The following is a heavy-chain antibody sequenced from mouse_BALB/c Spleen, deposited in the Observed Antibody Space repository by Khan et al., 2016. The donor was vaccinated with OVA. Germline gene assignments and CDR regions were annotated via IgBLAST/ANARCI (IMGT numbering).Heavy chain of an antibody. V-gene: IGHV14-3*02. CDR3: ATHYGNPFAY. D-gene: IGHD2-1*01. J-gene: IGHJ3*01. CDR1: GFNIKDTY. Sequence: MQLEESGAELVKPGASVKLSCSASGFNIKDTYIHWMKQRPEQGLEWIGRIDPPNDDSKYGPKFQAKATLTADTSSNTAYLQLSSLTSEDTAVYYCATHYGNPFAYWGQGTLVSVSA. CDR2: IDPPNDDS.